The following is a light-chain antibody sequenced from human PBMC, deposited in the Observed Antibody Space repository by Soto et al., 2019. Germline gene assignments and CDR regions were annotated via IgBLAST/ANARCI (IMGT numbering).Light chain of an antibody. CDR3: QQINSYPRT. CDR2: AAS. J-gene: IGKJ4*01. Sequence: DIQLTQSPSFLSASVGDRVTITCRASQGISTYLAWYQQKPGKAPNLLMYAASTLQSGVPSRFSGSGSGTEFTLTINSLQPEDFATYYCQQINSYPRTFGGGTKVEIK. CDR1: QGISTY. V-gene: IGKV1-9*01.